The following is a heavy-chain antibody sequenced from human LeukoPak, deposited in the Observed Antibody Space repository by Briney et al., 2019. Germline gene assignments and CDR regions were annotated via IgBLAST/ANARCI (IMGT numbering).Heavy chain of an antibody. V-gene: IGHV3-9*01. J-gene: IGHJ4*02. CDR1: GFTFDDYA. CDR3: ARDSRDCSGGSCYVDY. CDR2: ISWNSGSI. D-gene: IGHD2-15*01. Sequence: PGGSLRLSCAASGFTFDDYAMHWVRQAPGKGLEWVSGISWNSGSIGYADSVKGRFTISRDNAKNSLYLQMNSLRAEDTALYHCARDSRDCSGGSCYVDYWGQGTLVTVSS.